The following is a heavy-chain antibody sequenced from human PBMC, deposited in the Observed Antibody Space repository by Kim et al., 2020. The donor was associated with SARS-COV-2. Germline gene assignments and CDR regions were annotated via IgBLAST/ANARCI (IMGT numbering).Heavy chain of an antibody. Sequence: GRFTISRDNSKNTLYLQMNSLRAEDTAVYYCAKSLTGYYSPLYYYYGMDVWGQGTTVTVSS. V-gene: IGHV3-33*06. CDR3: AKSLTGYYSPLYYYYGMDV. J-gene: IGHJ6*02. D-gene: IGHD3-9*01.